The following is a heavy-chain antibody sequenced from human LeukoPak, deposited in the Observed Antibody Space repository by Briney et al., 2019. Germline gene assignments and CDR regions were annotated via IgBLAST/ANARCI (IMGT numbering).Heavy chain of an antibody. CDR3: AKEKNKRIAAAGTDYFDY. D-gene: IGHD6-13*01. CDR2: INPSGGST. V-gene: IGHV1-46*01. CDR1: GYTFTSYY. J-gene: IGHJ4*02. Sequence: ASVKVSCKASGYTFTSYYMHWVRQAPGQGLEWMGIINPSGGSTSYAQKFQGRVTMTRDTSTSTVYMELSSLRSEDTAVYYCAKEKNKRIAAAGTDYFDYWGQGTLVTVSS.